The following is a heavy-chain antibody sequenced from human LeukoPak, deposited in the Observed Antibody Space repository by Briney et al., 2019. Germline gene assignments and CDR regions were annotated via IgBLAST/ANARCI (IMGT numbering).Heavy chain of an antibody. Sequence: GASVKVSCKTSGFTFSSSTVQWVRQARGQGLEWIGWIVVGSGDTNYAQKFQGRVTITADESTSTAYMELSSLRSEDTAVYYCARVPLFSNPPGGGYYYYMDVWGKGTTVTVSS. CDR3: ARVPLFSNPPGGGYYYYMDV. CDR2: IVVGSGDT. V-gene: IGHV1-58*01. D-gene: IGHD2-15*01. J-gene: IGHJ6*03. CDR1: GFTFSSST.